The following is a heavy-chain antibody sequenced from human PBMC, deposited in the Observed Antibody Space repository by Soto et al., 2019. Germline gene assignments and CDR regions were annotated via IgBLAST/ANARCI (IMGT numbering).Heavy chain of an antibody. V-gene: IGHV3-48*03. CDR1: GFNFSSYD. CDR2: ISGTGFTT. D-gene: IGHD2-8*01. CDR3: ARGGVY. Sequence: CGSLRLPCAPAGFNFSSYDMNWIRQAPGGGLGWIAFISGTGFTTYYADSAWPRFTISREYCQGVLFLQTDCLTVGGSGIYFCARGGVYWRQG. J-gene: IGHJ4*02.